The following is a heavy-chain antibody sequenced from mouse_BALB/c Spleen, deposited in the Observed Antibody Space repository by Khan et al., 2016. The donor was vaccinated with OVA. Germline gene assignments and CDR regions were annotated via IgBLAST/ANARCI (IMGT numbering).Heavy chain of an antibody. J-gene: IGHJ2*01. CDR2: IWAGGST. CDR1: GFSLTSYG. D-gene: IGHD1-3*01. V-gene: IGHV2-9*02. Sequence: QVQLKESGPGLVAPSQSLSLTCTVSGFSLTSYGVHWVRQPPGKGLEWLGVIWAGGSTNYNSALMSRLSISKYNSKSHVFFKMNSLQTDATAIYSCGRVEYIWDEGTTNTVSS. CDR3: GRVEYI.